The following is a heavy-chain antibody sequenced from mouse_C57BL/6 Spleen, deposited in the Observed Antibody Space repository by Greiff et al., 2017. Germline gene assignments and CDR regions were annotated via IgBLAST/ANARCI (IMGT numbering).Heavy chain of an antibody. Sequence: QVQLQQPGAELVMPGASVKLSCKASGYTFTSYWMHWVKQRPGQSLEWIGEIDPSDSYTNYNQKFKGKSTLTVDKSSSTAYMQLSSLTSEDSAVYYCARGYGNYFAYWGQGTLVTVSA. V-gene: IGHV1-69*01. CDR1: GYTFTSYW. CDR2: IDPSDSYT. CDR3: ARGYGNYFAY. D-gene: IGHD2-10*02. J-gene: IGHJ3*01.